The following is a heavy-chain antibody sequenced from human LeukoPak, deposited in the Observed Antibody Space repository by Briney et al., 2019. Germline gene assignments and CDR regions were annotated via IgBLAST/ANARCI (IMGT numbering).Heavy chain of an antibody. CDR2: IKQDGSEK. D-gene: IGHD3-3*01. V-gene: IGHV3-7*01. J-gene: IGHJ4*02. CDR1: GFTFSSYW. Sequence: GGSLRLSCAASGFTFSSYWMSWVRQAPGKGLEWVANIKQDGSEKYYVDSVKGRFTISRDNAKNSLYLQMNSLRAEDTAVYYCARDLSDFWSAWGYWGQGTLVTVSS. CDR3: ARDLSDFWSAWGY.